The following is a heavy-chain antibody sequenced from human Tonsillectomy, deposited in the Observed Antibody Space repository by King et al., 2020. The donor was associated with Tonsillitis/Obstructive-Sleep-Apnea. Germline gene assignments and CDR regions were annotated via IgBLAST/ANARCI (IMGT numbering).Heavy chain of an antibody. CDR1: GFTFSSYW. D-gene: IGHD2-2*02. CDR2: INSDGSST. V-gene: IGHV3-74*01. CDR3: ARDSAAVVVPAAIRDYYYMDV. J-gene: IGHJ6*03. Sequence: VQLVESGGGLVQPGGSLRLSCAASGFTFSSYWMHWVRQAPGKGLGWVSRINSDGSSTNYADSVKGRFTISRDTAKNTLYLQMNSLRAEDTAVYYCARDSAAVVVPAAIRDYYYMDVWGKGTTVTVSS.